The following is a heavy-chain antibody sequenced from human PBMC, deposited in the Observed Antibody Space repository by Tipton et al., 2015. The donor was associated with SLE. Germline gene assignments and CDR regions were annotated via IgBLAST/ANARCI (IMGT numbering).Heavy chain of an antibody. Sequence: TLSLTCTVSGGSISTYYWNWIRQSPGKGLEWIGYVDYSGRTNNNPSLQSRVTISVDTSKNQLSLKMRSVTAADTAVYYCARGRVPNTWGQGTLVTVSS. CDR2: VDYSGRT. CDR1: GGSISTYY. CDR3: ARGRVPNT. V-gene: IGHV4-59*01. J-gene: IGHJ5*02.